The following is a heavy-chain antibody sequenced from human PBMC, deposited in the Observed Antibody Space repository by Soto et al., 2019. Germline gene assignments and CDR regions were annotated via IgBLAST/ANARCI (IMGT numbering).Heavy chain of an antibody. V-gene: IGHV3-30-3*01. CDR2: ISYDGSNK. J-gene: IGHJ4*02. CDR1: GFTFSSYA. Sequence: QVQLVESGGGVVQPGRSLRLSCAASGFTFSSYAMHWVRQAPGKGLEWVAVISYDGSNKYYADSVKCRFTISRDNSKNTLYLQMNSLRAEDTAVYYCARGESSSWYYFDYWGQGTLVTVSS. CDR3: ARGESSSWYYFDY. D-gene: IGHD6-13*01.